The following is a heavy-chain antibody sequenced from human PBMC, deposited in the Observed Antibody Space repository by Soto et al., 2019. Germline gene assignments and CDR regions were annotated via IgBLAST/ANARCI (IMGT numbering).Heavy chain of an antibody. CDR1: GYTFTSYQ. CDR3: ARDGPPTTTGVGPSYTMDV. Sequence: QMQLVQSGAEVKKPEASVKVSCKASGYTFTSYQMHWVRQAPGQRLEWMGIINPSGGRITYAPRYQGRVMMTRDTSTNTVYMELRSLRSEDTAVYYCARDGPPTTTGVGPSYTMDVWGQGTTVTVS. V-gene: IGHV1-46*01. CDR2: INPSGGRI. J-gene: IGHJ6*02. D-gene: IGHD3-3*01.